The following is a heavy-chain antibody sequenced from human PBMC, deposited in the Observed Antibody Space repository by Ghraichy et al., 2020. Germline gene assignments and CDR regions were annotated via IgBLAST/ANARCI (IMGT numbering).Heavy chain of an antibody. CDR1: GPSISDYY. CDR3: AKGGRKTAWLIGH. J-gene: IGHJ5*02. Sequence: SETLSLTCAVSGPSISDYYWNWIRQPPGKGLEWIGYMSYSGSTYYNPSLKSRVTVSLDTSKNQFSLKLSSVTAADTAVYYCAKGGRKTAWLIGHWGQGTLVTVSS. D-gene: IGHD1-14*01. CDR2: MSYSGST. V-gene: IGHV4-59*01.